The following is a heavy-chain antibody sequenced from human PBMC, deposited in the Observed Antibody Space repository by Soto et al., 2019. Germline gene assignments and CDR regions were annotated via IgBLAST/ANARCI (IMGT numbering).Heavy chain of an antibody. D-gene: IGHD3-22*01. CDR2: INPTGGST. Sequence: DSVKVYCKAAGYTLPNPYIHWVRQAPGQGLEWMGIINPTGGSTTYAQKFQGRISMTGDTSTSTVYMDLSSLRSEDTAVYYCAREGSYYFDNRLDYWGQGTRVTVSS. CDR3: AREGSYYFDNRLDY. V-gene: IGHV1-46*01. CDR1: GYTLPNPY. J-gene: IGHJ4*02.